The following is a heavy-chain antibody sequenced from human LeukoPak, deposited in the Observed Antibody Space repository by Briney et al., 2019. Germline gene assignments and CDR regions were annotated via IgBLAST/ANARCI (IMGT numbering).Heavy chain of an antibody. CDR1: GFTFDDYG. Sequence: GGSLRLSCAASGFTFDDYGMSWVRQAPGKGLEWVSGINWNGDSTGYVDSVKGRFTISRDNAKNSLYLQMNSLRAEDTALYYCATDRSTVAGTSFDYWGQGTLVTVSS. V-gene: IGHV3-20*04. D-gene: IGHD6-19*01. J-gene: IGHJ4*02. CDR2: INWNGDST. CDR3: ATDRSTVAGTSFDY.